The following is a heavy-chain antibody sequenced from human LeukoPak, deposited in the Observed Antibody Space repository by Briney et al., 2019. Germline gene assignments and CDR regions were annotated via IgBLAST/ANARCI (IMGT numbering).Heavy chain of an antibody. CDR3: ARDGRFLEWLLGYFDY. Sequence: ASVKVSCKASGYTFTSYGIRWVRQAPGQGLEWMGWISAYNGNTNYAQKLQGRVTMTTDTSTSTAYMELRSLRSDDTAVYYCARDGRFLEWLLGYFDYWGQGTLVTVSS. V-gene: IGHV1-18*01. J-gene: IGHJ4*02. D-gene: IGHD3-3*01. CDR1: GYTFTSYG. CDR2: ISAYNGNT.